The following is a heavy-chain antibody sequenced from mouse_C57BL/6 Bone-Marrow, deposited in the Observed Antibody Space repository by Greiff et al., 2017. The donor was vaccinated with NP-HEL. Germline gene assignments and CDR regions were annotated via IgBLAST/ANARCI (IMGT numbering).Heavy chain of an antibody. Sequence: EVKLMESGGGLVKPGGSLKLSCAASGFTFSDYGMHWVRQAPEKGLEWVAYISSGSSTIYYADTVKGRFTISSDNAKNTLFLQMTSLRSEDTAMYYCARGSSYPFAYWGQGTLVTVSA. CDR3: ARGSSYPFAY. CDR2: ISSGSSTI. CDR1: GFTFSDYG. D-gene: IGHD1-1*01. V-gene: IGHV5-17*01. J-gene: IGHJ3*01.